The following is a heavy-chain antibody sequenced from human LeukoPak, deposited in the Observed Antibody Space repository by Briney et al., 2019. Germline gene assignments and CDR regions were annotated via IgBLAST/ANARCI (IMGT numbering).Heavy chain of an antibody. J-gene: IGHJ4*02. Sequence: ASVKVSCKVSGYTLTELSMHWVRQPPGKGLEWMGGFDPEGGETIYAQKFQGRVTMTEDTSTDTAYMELSSLRSEDTAVYYCATHRRSAYYRPSLGHWGQGTLVTVSS. CDR1: GYTLTELS. CDR2: FDPEGGET. D-gene: IGHD3-3*01. V-gene: IGHV1-24*01. CDR3: ATHRRSAYYRPSLGH.